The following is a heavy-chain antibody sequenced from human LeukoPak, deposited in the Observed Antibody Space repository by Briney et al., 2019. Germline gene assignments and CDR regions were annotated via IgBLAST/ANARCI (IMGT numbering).Heavy chain of an antibody. Sequence: SETLSLTCAVSGGSISSYYWSWVRQPAGKGLEWIGRIYTSGSTNYNTSLKSRVTMSVDTSKNHFSLKVTSMTAADTGIYYCSRSLPGAVGAADLWGQGTLVTVSS. J-gene: IGHJ5*02. D-gene: IGHD6-13*01. CDR3: SRSLPGAVGAADL. CDR1: GGSISSYY. V-gene: IGHV4-4*07. CDR2: IYTSGST.